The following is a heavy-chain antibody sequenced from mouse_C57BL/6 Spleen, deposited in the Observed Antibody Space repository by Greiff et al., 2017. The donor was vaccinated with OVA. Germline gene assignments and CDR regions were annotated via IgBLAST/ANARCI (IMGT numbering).Heavy chain of an antibody. CDR2: IHPNSGST. J-gene: IGHJ4*01. Sequence: QVQLKQPGAELVKPGASVKLSCKASGYTFTSYWMHWVKQRPGQGLEWIGMIHPNSGSTNYNEKFKSKATLTVDKSSSTAYMQLSSLTSEDSAVYYCARSRDRGAMDYWGQGTSVTVSS. V-gene: IGHV1-64*01. CDR3: ARSRDRGAMDY. CDR1: GYTFTSYW.